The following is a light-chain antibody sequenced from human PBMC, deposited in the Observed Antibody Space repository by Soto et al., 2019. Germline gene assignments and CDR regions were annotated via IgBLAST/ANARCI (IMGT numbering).Light chain of an antibody. CDR1: SSDVGAYDY. J-gene: IGLJ1*01. Sequence: QSVLTQPASVSGSPGESITISCTGTSSDVGAYDYVSWYQQHPGKAPKFMIYDVSDRPSGVSNRFSGSKSGNTASLTISGLQAEDEADYYCTSYTSSSAPFFVSAPGTKLTVL. V-gene: IGLV2-14*03. CDR3: TSYTSSSAPFFV. CDR2: DVS.